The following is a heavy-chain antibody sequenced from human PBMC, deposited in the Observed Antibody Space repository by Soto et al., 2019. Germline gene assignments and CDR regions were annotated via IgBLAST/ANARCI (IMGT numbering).Heavy chain of an antibody. CDR2: ISYDGSNK. V-gene: IGHV3-30*18. Sequence: PGGSLRLSCAASGFTFSSYGMHWVRQAPGKGLEWVAVISYDGSNKYYADSVKGRFTISRDNSKNTLYLQMNSLRAEDTAVYYCAKDRYRGDELSGLYYFDYWGQGTLVTVSS. J-gene: IGHJ4*02. CDR1: GFTFSSYG. D-gene: IGHD5-12*01. CDR3: AKDRYRGDELSGLYYFDY.